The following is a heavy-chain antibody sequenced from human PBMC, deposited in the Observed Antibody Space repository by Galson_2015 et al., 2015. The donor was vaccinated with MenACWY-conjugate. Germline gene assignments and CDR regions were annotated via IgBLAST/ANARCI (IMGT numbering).Heavy chain of an antibody. J-gene: IGHJ4*02. V-gene: IGHV3-7*03. D-gene: IGHD6-13*01. Sequence: SLRLSCAVSGFTFSSSWMSWVRQAPGKGLEWVANINEDGSEKYSVDSVRGRFTISRDNAKSSLFLQMSSLRAEDTAVYYCARGPKTYSSWYDYWGQGTLVTVSS. CDR1: GFTFSSSW. CDR2: INEDGSEK. CDR3: ARGPKTYSSWYDY.